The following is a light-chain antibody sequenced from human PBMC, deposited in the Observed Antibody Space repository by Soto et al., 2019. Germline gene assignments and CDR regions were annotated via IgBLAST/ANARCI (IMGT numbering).Light chain of an antibody. CDR2: LGS. Sequence: DIVMSQSPLSLPVTPGEPASISCRSSRSLLHSNGYNYLDWYLQKTGQSPQLLMYLGSNRASGVPDRFSGSGSGTDFTLSISRVEAEDVAVYYCMQPLQTPVTFGRGTRLEIK. J-gene: IGKJ5*01. CDR3: MQPLQTPVT. V-gene: IGKV2-28*01. CDR1: RSLLHSNGYNY.